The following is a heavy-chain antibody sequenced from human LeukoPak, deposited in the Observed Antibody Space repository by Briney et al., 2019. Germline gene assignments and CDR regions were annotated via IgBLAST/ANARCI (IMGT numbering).Heavy chain of an antibody. D-gene: IGHD3-9*01. CDR3: AKDAYDILTGYLGY. CDR1: GFTFDDYA. V-gene: IGHV3-9*01. J-gene: IGHJ4*02. Sequence: GRSLRLSCAASGFTFDDYAMHGVRQAPGKGLEGVSGISWNSGSIGYADSVKGRFTISRGNAKNSLYLQMNSLRAEDTALYYCAKDAYDILTGYLGYWGQGTLVTVSS. CDR2: ISWNSGSI.